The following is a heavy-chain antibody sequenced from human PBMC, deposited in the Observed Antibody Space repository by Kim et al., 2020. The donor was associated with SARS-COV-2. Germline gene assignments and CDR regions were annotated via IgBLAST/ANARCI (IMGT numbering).Heavy chain of an antibody. V-gene: IGHV4-34*01. CDR3: AGYQDAYYSYYYMDV. D-gene: IGHD2-2*01. Sequence: SETLSLTCAVYGGSFSGYYWSWIRQPPGKGLEWIGEINHSGSTNYNPSLKSRVTISVDTSKNQFSLKLSSVTAADTAVYYCAGYQDAYYSYYYMDVWGKGTTVTVSS. CDR2: INHSGST. J-gene: IGHJ6*03. CDR1: GGSFSGYY.